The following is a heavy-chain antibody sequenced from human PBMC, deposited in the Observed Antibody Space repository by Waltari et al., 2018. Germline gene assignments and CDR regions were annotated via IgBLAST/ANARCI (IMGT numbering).Heavy chain of an antibody. D-gene: IGHD3-22*01. Sequence: EVQLVQSGAEVKKPGATVKISCKASGYTFTDYYMHWVQQAPGKGLEWMGRVDPEDGETRYAEKFQGRVTITADTSTDTAYMELSSLRSEDTAVYYCATWGYDSSGYYSSLLDYWGQGTLVTVSS. V-gene: IGHV1-69-2*01. J-gene: IGHJ4*02. CDR2: VDPEDGET. CDR3: ATWGYDSSGYYSSLLDY. CDR1: GYTFTDYY.